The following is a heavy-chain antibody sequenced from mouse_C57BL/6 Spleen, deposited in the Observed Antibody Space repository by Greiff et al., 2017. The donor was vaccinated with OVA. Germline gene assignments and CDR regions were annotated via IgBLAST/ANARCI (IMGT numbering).Heavy chain of an antibody. D-gene: IGHD1-1*01. J-gene: IGHJ2*01. CDR1: GYTFTDYN. CDR3: ARFPYYGSSFDY. V-gene: IGHV1-18*01. CDR2: INPNNGGT. Sequence: EVQLQQSGPELVKPGASVKIPCKASGYTFTDYNMDWVKQSHGKSLEWIGDINPNNGGTIYNQKFKGKATVTVDKSYSTAYMQLRSLTSEDTAVYYCARFPYYGSSFDYWGKGTTLTFS.